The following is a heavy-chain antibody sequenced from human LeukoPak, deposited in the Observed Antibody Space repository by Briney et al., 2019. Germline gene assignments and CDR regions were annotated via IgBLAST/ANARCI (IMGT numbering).Heavy chain of an antibody. CDR1: GYTFTGYY. Sequence: ASVKVSCKASGYTFTGYYMHWVRQAPGQGLEWRGGINPNSGGTNYAQKFQGRVTMTRDTSISTAYMELSRLRSDDTAVYYCARSLGISGLGYCSGGSCYCWGQGTLVTVSS. V-gene: IGHV1-2*02. D-gene: IGHD2-15*01. CDR3: ARSLGISGLGYCSGGSCYC. J-gene: IGHJ4*02. CDR2: INPNSGGT.